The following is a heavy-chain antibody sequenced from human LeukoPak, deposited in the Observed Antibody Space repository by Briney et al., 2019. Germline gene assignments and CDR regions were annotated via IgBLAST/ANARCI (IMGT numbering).Heavy chain of an antibody. V-gene: IGHV1-2*02. CDR2: INPNSGGT. J-gene: IGHJ4*02. Sequence: ASVKVSCKASGYTFTGYYMHWVRQAPGQGLGWMGWINPNSGGTNYAQKFQGRVTMTRDTSISTAYMELSRLRSDDTAVYYCARLDYGDYGGGDYWGQGTLVTVSS. CDR3: ARLDYGDYGGGDY. D-gene: IGHD4-17*01. CDR1: GYTFTGYY.